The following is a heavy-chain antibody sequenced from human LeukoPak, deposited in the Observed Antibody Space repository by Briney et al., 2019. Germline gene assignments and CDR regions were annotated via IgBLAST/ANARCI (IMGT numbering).Heavy chain of an antibody. D-gene: IGHD1-1*01. CDR2: IHHSGST. CDR1: GGSISNYH. J-gene: IGHJ4*02. CDR3: ARVNWNPDY. V-gene: IGHV4-38-2*02. Sequence: SETLSLTCTVSGGSISNYHWGWIRQPPGKGLEWIGSIHHSGSTYYNSSLKSRVTISVDTSKNQFSLKVSSVTAADTAVYYCARVNWNPDYWGQGTLVTVSS.